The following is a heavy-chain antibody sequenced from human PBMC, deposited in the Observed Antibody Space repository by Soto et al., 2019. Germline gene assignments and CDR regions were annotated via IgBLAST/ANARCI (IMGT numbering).Heavy chain of an antibody. CDR2: ISSNGGST. V-gene: IGHV3-64*01. D-gene: IGHD1-20*01. Sequence: EVQLVESGGGLVQPGGSLRLSCAASGFTFSNYAMHWVRQAPGKGLEYVSAISSNGGSTYYANSVKGRFTISRDNSKNTLYLQMGSLRAEEMAEYYCARYNNSVADYWGQGTLVTVSS. J-gene: IGHJ4*02. CDR3: ARYNNSVADY. CDR1: GFTFSNYA.